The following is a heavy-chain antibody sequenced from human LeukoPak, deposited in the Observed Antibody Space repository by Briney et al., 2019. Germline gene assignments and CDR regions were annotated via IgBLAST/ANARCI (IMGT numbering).Heavy chain of an antibody. CDR1: GFTFSSYG. D-gene: IGHD4-17*01. CDR3: AKDRGTRDDYGDEIDAFDI. Sequence: PGGSLRLSCAASGFTFSSYGLSWVRQAPGTGLEWVSGISWNSGSIGYADSVKGRFTISRDNAKNSLYLQMNSLRAEDTALYYCAKDRGTRDDYGDEIDAFDIWGQGTMVTVSS. CDR2: ISWNSGSI. J-gene: IGHJ3*02. V-gene: IGHV3-9*01.